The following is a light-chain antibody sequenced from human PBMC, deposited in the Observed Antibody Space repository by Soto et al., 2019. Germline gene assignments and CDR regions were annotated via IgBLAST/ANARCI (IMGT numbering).Light chain of an antibody. Sequence: SRSRQSESIAGTVTIPYRASQSISTWVAWYQQEPEKAPKLLIHKASSLQSGLPSRCSGRGSGTDFTLTISSLHQDDVATYCCQQYNSYSPTFAERTNV. CDR1: QSISTW. J-gene: IGKJ1*01. CDR3: QQYNSYSPT. CDR2: KAS. V-gene: IGKV1-5*03.